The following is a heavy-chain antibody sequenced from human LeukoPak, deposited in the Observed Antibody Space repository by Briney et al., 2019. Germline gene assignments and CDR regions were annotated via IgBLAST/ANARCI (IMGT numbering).Heavy chain of an antibody. Sequence: GGSLRLSYAASGLTFTTYSMNGFAQAPGKGLDWVSSIGSSSSSIDYADSLKGRFTISRDNAKNSLYLQMNSLRAEDTPVYYCAREGNGYISEAFDISGHGTMVTVSS. CDR3: AREGNGYISEAFDI. D-gene: IGHD5-24*01. CDR2: IGSSSSSI. CDR1: GLTFTTYS. J-gene: IGHJ3*02. V-gene: IGHV3-21*01.